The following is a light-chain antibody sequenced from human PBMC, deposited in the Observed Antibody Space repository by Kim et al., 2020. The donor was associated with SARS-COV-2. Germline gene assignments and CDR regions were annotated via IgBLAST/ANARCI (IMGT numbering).Light chain of an antibody. CDR1: QDIRRS. CDR3: QQIYSYPLT. CDR2: DAS. Sequence: GDRVTITCRASQDIRRSLAWYQQKPGKAPELLISDASTLRGGAPSRFSGTGSGAGFTLTINSLQPEDFATYYCQQIYSYPLTFGGGTKLEI. J-gene: IGKJ4*01. V-gene: IGKV1-9*01.